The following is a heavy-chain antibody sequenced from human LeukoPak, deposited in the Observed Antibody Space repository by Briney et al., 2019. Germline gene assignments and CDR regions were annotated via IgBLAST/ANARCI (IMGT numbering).Heavy chain of an antibody. CDR2: INPSGGGT. Sequence: ASVKVSCKASGYTFITYYVHWVRQAPGQGLEWMGIINPSGGGTNYAQKFQGRVTMTRDTSTSTVYMELSSLRSEDTAVYYCARPNRHGYNLDSWGQGTLVTVSS. V-gene: IGHV1-46*01. CDR1: GYTFITYY. J-gene: IGHJ4*02. CDR3: ARPNRHGYNLDS. D-gene: IGHD5-24*01.